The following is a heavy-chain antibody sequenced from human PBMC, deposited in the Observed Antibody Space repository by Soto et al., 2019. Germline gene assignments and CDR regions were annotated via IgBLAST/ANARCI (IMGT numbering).Heavy chain of an antibody. CDR3: ARVRTSSSALHIYYYYGMLV. J-gene: IGHJ6*02. Sequence: SGPTLVNPTQTLTLTCTFSGFSLSTSGMCVSWIRQPPGKALEWLALIDWDDDKYYSTSLKTRLTISKDTSKNQVVLTMTNMDPVDTATYYCARVRTSSSALHIYYYYGMLVSGQAPTVTVS. D-gene: IGHD6-6*01. CDR1: GFSLSTSGMC. CDR2: IDWDDDK. V-gene: IGHV2-70*01.